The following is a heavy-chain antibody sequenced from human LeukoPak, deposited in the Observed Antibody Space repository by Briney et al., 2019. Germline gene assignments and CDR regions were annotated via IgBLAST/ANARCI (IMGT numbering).Heavy chain of an antibody. J-gene: IGHJ4*02. D-gene: IGHD3-10*01. CDR3: ARDGVVRGVIGE. V-gene: IGHV4-59*02. CDR2: IYYTGST. CDR1: GGSVSDYY. Sequence: PSETLSLTCTVSGGSVSDYYWSWIRQSPGKGLEWIGYIYYTGSTSYNPSLRSRVTMSVDTSKNQFSLKLSSVTAADTAVYYCARDGVVRGVIGEWGQGTLVTVSS.